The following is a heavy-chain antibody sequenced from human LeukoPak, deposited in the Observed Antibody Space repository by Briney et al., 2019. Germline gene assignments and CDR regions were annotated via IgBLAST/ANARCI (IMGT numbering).Heavy chain of an antibody. J-gene: IGHJ6*03. V-gene: IGHV3-23*01. CDR1: GFTFRSYA. Sequence: PGGSLRLSCAVSGFTFRSYAMNWVRQAPGKGLEWVAAITADGGSTHYTTSVKGRFIISRDTPKNTLSLQMNNLRAEDTAVYFCAGVWLRDYMDVWGEGTTVSVSS. CDR3: AGVWLRDYMDV. D-gene: IGHD3-10*01. CDR2: ITADGGST.